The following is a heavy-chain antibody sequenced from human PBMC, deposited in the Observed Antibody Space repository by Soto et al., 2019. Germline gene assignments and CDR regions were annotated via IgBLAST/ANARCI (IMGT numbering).Heavy chain of an antibody. D-gene: IGHD6-6*01. J-gene: IGHJ4*02. CDR2: ISNSGRTL. Sequence: QVQLVESGGGLVKPGGSLRLSCAASGFTFSDYYMSWIRQAPGKGLEWFSYISNSGRTLYYADSMKGRFTISRDNAKNSLYLQMNSLRSEDTAVYYCARDLVAVSGGVYSSSSGGYFFDFWGQGTLVTVSS. CDR1: GFTFSDYY. V-gene: IGHV3-11*01. CDR3: ARDLVAVSGGVYSSSSGGYFFDF.